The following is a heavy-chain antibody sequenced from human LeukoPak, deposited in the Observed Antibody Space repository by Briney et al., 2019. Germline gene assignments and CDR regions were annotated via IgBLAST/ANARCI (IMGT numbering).Heavy chain of an antibody. D-gene: IGHD6-19*01. V-gene: IGHV4-38-2*01. CDR3: AIGPGYGSGWYLY. J-gene: IGHJ4*02. CDR2: IYHSGST. Sequence: SETLSLTCAVSGYSFSSGYYWGWIRQPPGKGLEWIGSIYHSGSTYYNPSLKSRDTISVDTSKNQFSLKLSSVTAADTAVYHCAIGPGYGSGWYLYWGQGTLVTVSS. CDR1: GYSFSSGYY.